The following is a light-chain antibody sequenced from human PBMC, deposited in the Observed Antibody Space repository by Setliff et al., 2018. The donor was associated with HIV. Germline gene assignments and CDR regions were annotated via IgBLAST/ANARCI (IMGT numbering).Light chain of an antibody. CDR2: EVS. Sequence: QSALTQPASVSGSPGQSITISCTGTSSDVGGYNSVSWYQQHPGKAPKLMIYEVSNRPSGVSNRFSGSKSGNTASLTISGLQAEDEADYYCSSYTSSSTLVFGGGTQLTV. CDR3: SSYTSSSTLV. V-gene: IGLV2-14*01. CDR1: SSDVGGYNS. J-gene: IGLJ3*02.